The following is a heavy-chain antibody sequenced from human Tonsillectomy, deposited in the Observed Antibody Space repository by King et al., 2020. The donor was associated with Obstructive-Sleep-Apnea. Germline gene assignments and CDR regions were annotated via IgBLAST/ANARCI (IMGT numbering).Heavy chain of an antibody. CDR3: ARDGYYDKTGYPSTF. J-gene: IGHJ4*02. CDR2: ISAYYENT. D-gene: IGHD3-9*01. CDR1: GYTFTSYG. V-gene: IGHV1-18*04. Sequence: VQLVESGAEVKEPGASVKVSCKASGYTFTSYGISWVRQAPGQGLEWMGWISAYYENTDYAQELQGRVTLTTHTSTHTAYMELRSLRSDDTAVYYCARDGYYDKTGYPSTFWGQGTLVTVSS.